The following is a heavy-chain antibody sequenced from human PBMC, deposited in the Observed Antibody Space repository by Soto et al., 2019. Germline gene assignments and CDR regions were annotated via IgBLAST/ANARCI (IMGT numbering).Heavy chain of an antibody. CDR1: GGSISSYY. D-gene: IGHD2-15*01. J-gene: IGHJ4*02. CDR2: IYYSGST. Sequence: QVQLQESGPGLVKPSETLSLTCTVSGGSISSYYWSWIRQPPGKGLGWIGYIYYSGSTNYNPSLKSRVTISVDTSKNQFSLKLSSVTAADTAVYYCARVYGGYLDYWGQGTLVTVSS. V-gene: IGHV4-59*01. CDR3: ARVYGGYLDY.